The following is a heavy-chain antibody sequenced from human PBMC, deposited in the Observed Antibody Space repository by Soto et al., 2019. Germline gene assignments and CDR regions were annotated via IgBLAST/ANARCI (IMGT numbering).Heavy chain of an antibody. CDR2: IIPIFGTA. CDR1: GGTFSSYA. V-gene: IGHV1-69*13. J-gene: IGHJ4*02. D-gene: IGHD3-22*01. Sequence: GASVKVSCKASGGTFSSYAISWVRQAPGQGLEWMGGIIPIFGTANYAQKFQGRVTITADESTSTAYMELSSLRSEDTAVYYCARYYYDSSGPFDYWGQGTMVTVYS. CDR3: ARYYYDSSGPFDY.